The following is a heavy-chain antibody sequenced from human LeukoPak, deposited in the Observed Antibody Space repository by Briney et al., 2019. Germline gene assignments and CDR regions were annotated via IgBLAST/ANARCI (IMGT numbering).Heavy chain of an antibody. Sequence: SGGSLRLSCAAAGFTLSSYWMSWVRQAAGKGLEWVANIKQDGSEKYYVDSVKGRFTISRDNAKNSLYLQMNSLRAEDTAVYYCATEAVDYVWGSSAEDFDYWGQGTLVTVSS. CDR1: GFTLSSYW. CDR3: ATEAVDYVWGSSAEDFDY. D-gene: IGHD3-16*01. J-gene: IGHJ4*02. V-gene: IGHV3-7*01. CDR2: IKQDGSEK.